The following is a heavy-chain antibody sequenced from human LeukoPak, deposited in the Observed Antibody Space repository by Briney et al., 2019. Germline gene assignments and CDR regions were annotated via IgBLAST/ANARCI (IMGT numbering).Heavy chain of an antibody. CDR1: GFTFSSYE. V-gene: IGHV3-48*03. D-gene: IGHD3-10*01. CDR2: ISSSGSTI. CDR3: ARDGTFAYGSGNPVNWFDP. Sequence: GGSLRLSCAASGFTFSSYEMNWVRQAPGKGLEWVSYISSSGSTIYYADSVKGRFTISRDNAKNTLYLQMNSLRAEDTAVYYCARDGTFAYGSGNPVNWFDPWGQGTLVTVSS. J-gene: IGHJ5*02.